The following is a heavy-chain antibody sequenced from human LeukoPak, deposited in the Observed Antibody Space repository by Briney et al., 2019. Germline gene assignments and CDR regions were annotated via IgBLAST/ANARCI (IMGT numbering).Heavy chain of an antibody. CDR1: GFTFSSYG. J-gene: IGHJ6*03. V-gene: IGHV3-30*02. CDR2: IRYDGSNK. CDR3: ARFGEFSSRYMDV. Sequence: PGGSLRLSCAASGFTFSSYGMQWVRQAPGKGLEGVGFIRYDGSNKYYADSVKGRFTISRDNSKNTLYLQMNSLRAEDTAVFYCARFGEFSSRYMDVWGRRTTVTVSS. D-gene: IGHD3-10*01.